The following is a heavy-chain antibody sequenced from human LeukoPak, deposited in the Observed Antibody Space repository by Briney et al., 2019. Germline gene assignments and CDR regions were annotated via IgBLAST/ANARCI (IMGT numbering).Heavy chain of an antibody. Sequence: ASVKVSCKASGGTFISYAISWVRQAPGQGLEWMGGIIPIFGTANYAQKFQGRVTITTDESTSTAYMELSSLRSEDTAVYYCARESQSYYYYYMDVWGKGTTVTVSS. V-gene: IGHV1-69*05. CDR2: IIPIFGTA. J-gene: IGHJ6*03. CDR1: GGTFISYA. CDR3: ARESQSYYYYYMDV.